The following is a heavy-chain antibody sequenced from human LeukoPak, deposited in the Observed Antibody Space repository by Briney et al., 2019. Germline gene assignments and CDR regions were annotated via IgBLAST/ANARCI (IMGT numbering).Heavy chain of an antibody. CDR3: ARDNLGMATKYYFDY. J-gene: IGHJ4*02. D-gene: IGHD5-24*01. CDR2: IYYSGST. CDR1: GGSISSSSYY. Sequence: PSETLSLTCTVSGGSISSSSYYWRWIRQPPGKGLEWIGSIYYSGSTYYNPALKSRVTISVDTSKNQFSLKLSSVTAADTAVYYCARDNLGMATKYYFDYWGQGTMVTVSS. V-gene: IGHV4-39*07.